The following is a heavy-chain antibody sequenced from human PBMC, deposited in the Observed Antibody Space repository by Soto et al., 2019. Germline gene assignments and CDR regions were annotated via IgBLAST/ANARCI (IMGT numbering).Heavy chain of an antibody. CDR2: IIPMLGIA. CDR1: GGTFSTYS. CDR3: TIGSWSGEVFDI. V-gene: IGHV1-69*02. Sequence: QVQLVQSGAEVKKPGSSVKVSCKDSGGTFSTYSMFWVRQAPGQGLEWMGRIIPMLGIANYAQRFQDRVTITADTYTATAYMELSRLRSEDTALYYCTIGSWSGEVFDIWGQGTMVTVSS. D-gene: IGHD2-21*01. J-gene: IGHJ3*02.